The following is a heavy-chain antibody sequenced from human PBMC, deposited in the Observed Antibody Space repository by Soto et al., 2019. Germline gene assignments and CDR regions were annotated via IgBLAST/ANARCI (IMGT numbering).Heavy chain of an antibody. CDR2: ISAYNGNT. J-gene: IGHJ4*02. D-gene: IGHD2-15*01. Sequence: QVQLVQSGAEVKKPGASVKVSCKASGYTFTSYGISWVRQAPGQGLEWMGWISAYNGNTNYAQKLQGRVTMTTDTSTSTANTELRSRRSDDTAVYYCATSYCSGGGCGGYLDYWGQGTLVTVSS. CDR3: ATSYCSGGGCGGYLDY. V-gene: IGHV1-18*01. CDR1: GYTFTSYG.